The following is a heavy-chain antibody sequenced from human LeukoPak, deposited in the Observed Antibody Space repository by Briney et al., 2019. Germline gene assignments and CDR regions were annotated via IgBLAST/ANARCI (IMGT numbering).Heavy chain of an antibody. D-gene: IGHD5-24*01. CDR1: GFTFSDYY. Sequence: GGSLRLSCAASGFTFSDYYMSWIRQAPGKGLEWVSYISSSGSTIYYADSVKGRFTISRDDAKNSLYLQMNSLRVEDTAVYYCARSADMGLQLTWLKYWGQGILVTVSS. J-gene: IGHJ4*02. CDR3: ARSADMGLQLTWLKY. CDR2: ISSSGSTI. V-gene: IGHV3-11*04.